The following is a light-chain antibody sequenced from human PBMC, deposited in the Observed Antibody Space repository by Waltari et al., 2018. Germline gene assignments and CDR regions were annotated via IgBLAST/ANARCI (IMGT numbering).Light chain of an antibody. CDR2: GAS. J-gene: IGKJ1*01. Sequence: EIVLTQSPGTLSLSPGERATLSCRASQRVSSSYLAWYQQKPGQAPRLLIYGASSRATGIPHRFSGSGSGTDFTLTISRLEPEDFAVYYCQQYGSSPTWTFGQGTKVEIK. V-gene: IGKV3-20*01. CDR3: QQYGSSPTWT. CDR1: QRVSSSY.